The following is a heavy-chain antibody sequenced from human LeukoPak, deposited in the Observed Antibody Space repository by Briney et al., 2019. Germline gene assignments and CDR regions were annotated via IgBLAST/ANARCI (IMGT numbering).Heavy chain of an antibody. D-gene: IGHD6-19*01. J-gene: IGHJ4*02. CDR3: ARVVSSGWYFFDY. CDR2: INPSGGST. CDR1: GYTFSSYY. V-gene: IGHV1-46*01. Sequence: ASVKVSCKASGYTFSSYYMHWVRQAPRQGLEGMGIINPSGGSTSYAQKFQGRGTMTRDTSRSTVYMERSSLRSEDTAVYYCARVVSSGWYFFDYWGQGTLVTVSS.